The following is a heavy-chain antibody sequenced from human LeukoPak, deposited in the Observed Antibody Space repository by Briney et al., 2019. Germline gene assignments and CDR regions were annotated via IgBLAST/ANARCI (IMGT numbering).Heavy chain of an antibody. J-gene: IGHJ4*02. CDR2: IRNKGYNYAT. D-gene: IGHD3-3*01. Sequence: QAGGSLRLSCAASGFTFSGSAIHWVRQASGKGLEWVGRIRNKGYNYATAYATSVKGRFTISRVDSMNTAYLQMNSLRAEDTAVYYCAPHDFWSGHFGYWGQGALVTVSS. V-gene: IGHV3-73*01. CDR3: APHDFWSGHFGY. CDR1: GFTFSGSA.